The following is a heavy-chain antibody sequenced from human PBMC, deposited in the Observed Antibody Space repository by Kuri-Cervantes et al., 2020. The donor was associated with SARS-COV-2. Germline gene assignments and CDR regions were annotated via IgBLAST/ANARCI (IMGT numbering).Heavy chain of an antibody. D-gene: IGHD1-26*01. CDR1: GGSISSYY. CDR3: ARGRGATDY. CDR2: IYYSGGT. V-gene: IGHV4-59*01. Sequence: SETLSLTCTVSGGSISSYYWSWIRQPPGKGLEWIGYIYYSGGTNYNPSLKSRVTISVDTSKNQFSLKLSSVTAADTAVYYCARGRGATDYWGQGTLVTVSS. J-gene: IGHJ4*02.